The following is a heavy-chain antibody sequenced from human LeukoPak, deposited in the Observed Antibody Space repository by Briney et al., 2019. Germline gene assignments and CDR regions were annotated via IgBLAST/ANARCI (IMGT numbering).Heavy chain of an antibody. J-gene: IGHJ4*02. CDR3: ARGVVTAYFAY. Sequence: SETLSLTCTVSGGSISSYYWSWIRQPPGKGLEWIGYIYYSGSTNYNPSLKSRVTISVDTSKNQFSLKLSSVTAADTAVYYCARGVVTAYFAYWGQGTLVTVSS. D-gene: IGHD2-21*02. CDR1: GGSISSYY. V-gene: IGHV4-59*01. CDR2: IYYSGST.